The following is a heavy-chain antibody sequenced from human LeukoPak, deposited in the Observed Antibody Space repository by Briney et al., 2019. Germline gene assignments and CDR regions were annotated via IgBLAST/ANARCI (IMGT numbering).Heavy chain of an antibody. J-gene: IGHJ5*02. CDR3: ARGVEPPGRITMVQGFPNWFDP. CDR2: IYYSGST. CDR1: GGSISSSSYF. V-gene: IGHV4-39*07. D-gene: IGHD3-10*01. Sequence: SETLSLTCTVSGGSISSSSYFWGWIRQPPGRGLEWIGSIYYSGSTSYNPSLKSRVTISVDTSKNQFSLKLSSVTAADTAVYYCARGVEPPGRITMVQGFPNWFDPWGQGTLVTVSS.